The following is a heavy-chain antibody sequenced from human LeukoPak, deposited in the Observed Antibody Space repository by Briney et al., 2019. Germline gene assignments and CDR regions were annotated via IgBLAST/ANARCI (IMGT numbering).Heavy chain of an antibody. D-gene: IGHD2-15*01. V-gene: IGHV4-38-2*02. CDR2: LYHSGNT. J-gene: IGHJ4*02. Sequence: SETLSLTCTVSGYSLSSGYYWGWIRQPPGKGLEWIGSLYHSGNTYYNPSLKSRVTISVDTSKNQFSLKLSSVTAADTAVYYCAREVVVAATEDYWGQGTLVTVSS. CDR3: AREVVVAATEDY. CDR1: GYSLSSGYY.